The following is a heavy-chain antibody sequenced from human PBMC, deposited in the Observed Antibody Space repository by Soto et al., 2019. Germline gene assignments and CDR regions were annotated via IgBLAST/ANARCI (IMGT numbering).Heavy chain of an antibody. CDR3: ARDNSNPDYYYYGMDV. J-gene: IGHJ6*02. V-gene: IGHV3-7*05. CDR1: GFTFSSYW. D-gene: IGHD4-4*01. Sequence: PGGSLRLSCAASGFTFSSYWMSWVRQAPGKGLEWVANIKQDGSEKYYVDSVKGRFTISRDNAKNSLYLQMNSLRAEDTAVYYCARDNSNPDYYYYGMDVWGQGTTVTVSS. CDR2: IKQDGSEK.